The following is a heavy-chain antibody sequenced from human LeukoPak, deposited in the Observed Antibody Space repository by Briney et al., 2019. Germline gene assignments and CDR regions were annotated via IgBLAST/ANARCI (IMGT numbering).Heavy chain of an antibody. CDR1: GFTFSSSW. CDR2: INQDGSEK. J-gene: IGHJ6*03. Sequence: GGSLRLSCAASGFTFSSSWMSWVRQAPGRGLEWVANINQDGSEKHYVDSVKGRFTISTDNAKNSLYLQMNSLRAEDTAVYYCAREECFGSRCYSSNPTWYFYYMDVWGKGTTVTVSS. D-gene: IGHD2-15*01. V-gene: IGHV3-7*01. CDR3: AREECFGSRCYSSNPTWYFYYMDV.